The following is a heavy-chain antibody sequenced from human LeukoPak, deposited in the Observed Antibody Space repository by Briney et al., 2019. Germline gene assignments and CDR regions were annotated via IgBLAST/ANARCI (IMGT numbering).Heavy chain of an antibody. J-gene: IGHJ4*02. CDR1: GGSISSSSYY. CDR2: IYYSGST. D-gene: IGHD2-2*01. CDR3: VRLGLEVVPAAIDC. Sequence: SETLSLTCTVSGGSISSSSYYWGWIRQPPGKGLEWIGSIYYSGSTYYNPSLKSLVTISLDTYKNQFSLKLSSVNATDMGVYYRVRLGLEVVPAAIDCWRQATLVTVSS. V-gene: IGHV4-39*01.